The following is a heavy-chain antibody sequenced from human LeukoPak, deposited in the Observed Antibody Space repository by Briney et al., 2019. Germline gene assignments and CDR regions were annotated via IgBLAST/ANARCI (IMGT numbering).Heavy chain of an antibody. D-gene: IGHD6-13*01. V-gene: IGHV3-33*06. J-gene: IGHJ6*02. CDR3: AKPEYSSSWYPSLGYYYYGMDV. CDR2: IWYDGSNK. Sequence: PGGSLRLSCAASGFTFSSYGMHWVRQAPGKGLEWVAVIWYDGSNKYYTDSVKGRFTISRDNSKNTLYLQMNSLRAEDTAVYYCAKPEYSSSWYPSLGYYYYGMDVWGQGTTVTVSS. CDR1: GFTFSSYG.